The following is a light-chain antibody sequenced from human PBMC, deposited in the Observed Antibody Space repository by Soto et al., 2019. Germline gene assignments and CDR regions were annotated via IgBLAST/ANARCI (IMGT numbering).Light chain of an antibody. J-gene: IGLJ2*01. CDR1: SSDVGAYNY. V-gene: IGLV2-14*01. Sequence: QSALTQPASVSGSPGQSITISCTATSSDVGAYNYVSWFQQYPGKTPKLMIYEVINRPSGVSNRFSGSKSGNTASLIISGLQAEDEADYYCISYTSSSTLVFGGGTKGTVL. CDR3: ISYTSSSTLV. CDR2: EVI.